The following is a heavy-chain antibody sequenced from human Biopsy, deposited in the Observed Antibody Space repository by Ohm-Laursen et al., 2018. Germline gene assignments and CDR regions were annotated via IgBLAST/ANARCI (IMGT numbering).Heavy chain of an antibody. CDR3: ARVEAGTYDALNI. Sequence: SETLSLTCSVSGGSMTGYEWSWIRLAPGKGREWIGYIYYSGGTKYNPSLASRVTFSVDMSKSQFSLKLYSVTAADTAVYYCARVEAGTYDALNIWGQGTLVAVSA. V-gene: IGHV4-59*01. D-gene: IGHD1-26*01. CDR1: GGSMTGYE. J-gene: IGHJ3*02. CDR2: IYYSGGT.